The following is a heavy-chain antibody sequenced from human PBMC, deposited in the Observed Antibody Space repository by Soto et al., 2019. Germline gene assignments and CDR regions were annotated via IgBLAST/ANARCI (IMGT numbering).Heavy chain of an antibody. D-gene: IGHD3-9*01. CDR3: ATLTKYDILTGFYPC. J-gene: IGHJ4*02. V-gene: IGHV3-66*01. Sequence: PGGSLRVSCAASGFTVNSNYMSWGRQAPGKGLEWVSVIYSDGSTYYADSVKGRFIISRDNSNNTLYFQMNSLRAEDTAVYYCATLTKYDILTGFYPCWGQGT. CDR2: IYSDGST. CDR1: GFTVNSNY.